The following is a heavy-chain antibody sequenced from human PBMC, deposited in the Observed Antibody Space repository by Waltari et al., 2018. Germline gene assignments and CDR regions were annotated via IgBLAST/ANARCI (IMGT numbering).Heavy chain of an antibody. CDR2: ISYDGSNK. CDR1: GFTFSSYG. Sequence: QVQLVESGGGVVQPGRSLRLSCAASGFTFSSYGMHWFRQAPGKGLEWVAVISYDGSNKDYADSVKGRFTISRDNSKNTLYLQMNSLRAEDTAVYYCAKGAGVVVVPAALGYWGQGTLVTVSS. J-gene: IGHJ4*02. V-gene: IGHV3-30*18. D-gene: IGHD2-2*01. CDR3: AKGAGVVVVPAALGY.